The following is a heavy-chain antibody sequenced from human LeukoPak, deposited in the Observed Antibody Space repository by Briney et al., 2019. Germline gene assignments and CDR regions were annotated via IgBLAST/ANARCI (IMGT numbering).Heavy chain of an antibody. CDR1: GYTFTGYY. CDR3: ASYDSSGYYPDVNSDDAFDI. CDR2: INPNSGGT. V-gene: IGHV1-2*02. J-gene: IGHJ3*02. Sequence: ASMKVSCKASGYTFTGYYMHWVRQAPGQGLEWMGWINPNSGGTNYAQKFQGRVTMTRDTSISTAYMELSRLRSDDTAVYYCASYDSSGYYPDVNSDDAFDIWGQGTMVTVSS. D-gene: IGHD3-22*01.